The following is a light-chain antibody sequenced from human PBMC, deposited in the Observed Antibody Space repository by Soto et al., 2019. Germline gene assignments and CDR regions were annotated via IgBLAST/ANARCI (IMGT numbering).Light chain of an antibody. CDR3: QSYDRSITVV. CDR1: SGSIASNY. V-gene: IGLV6-57*04. Sequence: NFMLTQPHSVSESPGKTVTISYTRSSGSIASNYVQWYQQRPGSAPTTVIYEDNQRPSGVPDRFSGSIDSSSNSASLTISGLKTEDEADYYCQSYDRSITVVFGGGTKLTVL. J-gene: IGLJ2*01. CDR2: EDN.